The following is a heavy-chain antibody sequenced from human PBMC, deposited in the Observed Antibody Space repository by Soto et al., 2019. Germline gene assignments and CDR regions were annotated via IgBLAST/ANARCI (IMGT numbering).Heavy chain of an antibody. CDR2: LKDRSQNYAT. V-gene: IGHV3-72*01. J-gene: IGHJ4*02. D-gene: IGHD1-26*01. Sequence: EVQLVESGGDLVQPGGSARLSCAASGFSVSGWYMDWVRQAPGKGLEWVARLKDRSQNYATEYAASVKGRFTVSRHASKISILLQMHSLKIEVTAVYYCAREGDVRWRISWGQGTLASFS. CDR1: GFSVSGWY. CDR3: AREGDVRWRIS.